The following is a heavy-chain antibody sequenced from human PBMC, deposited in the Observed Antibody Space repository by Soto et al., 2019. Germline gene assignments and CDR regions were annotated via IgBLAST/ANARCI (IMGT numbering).Heavy chain of an antibody. J-gene: IGHJ4*02. CDR1: GFTVSSNY. CDR3: AKAVAGTRAGCFDY. V-gene: IGHV3-9*01. CDR2: ISWNSGSI. D-gene: IGHD6-19*01. Sequence: GGSLRLSCAASGFTVSSNYMSWVRQAPGKGLEWVSGISWNSGSIGYADSVKGRFTISRDNAKNSLYLQMNSLRAEDTALYYCAKAVAGTRAGCFDYWGQGTLVTVSS.